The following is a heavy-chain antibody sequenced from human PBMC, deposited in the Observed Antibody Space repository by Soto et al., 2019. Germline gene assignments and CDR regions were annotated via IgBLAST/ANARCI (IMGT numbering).Heavy chain of an antibody. Sequence: QVQLQQWGAGLLKPSETLSLTCAVYGGSFSGYYWSWIRQFPGKGLEWIGEINHSGSTNYNPSLKRRVTISVDTSKNQFSLKLSSVTAADTAVYYCAREECSGGNCYEFDYWGQGTLVTVSS. J-gene: IGHJ4*02. CDR2: INHSGST. D-gene: IGHD2-15*01. CDR3: AREECSGGNCYEFDY. CDR1: GGSFSGYY. V-gene: IGHV4-34*01.